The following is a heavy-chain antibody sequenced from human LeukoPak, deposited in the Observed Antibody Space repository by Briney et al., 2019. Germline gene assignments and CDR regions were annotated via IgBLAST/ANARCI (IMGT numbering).Heavy chain of an antibody. D-gene: IGHD6-13*01. CDR1: GGSISSHY. CDR3: ARDRGAAAFDY. CDR2: IYYSGST. J-gene: IGHJ4*02. Sequence: SETLSLTCTVSGGSISSHYWSWIRQPPGKGLEWIGYIYYSGSTNYNPSLKSRVTISVDTSKNQFSLKLSSVTAADTAVYYCARDRGAAAFDYWGQGTLVTVSS. V-gene: IGHV4-59*11.